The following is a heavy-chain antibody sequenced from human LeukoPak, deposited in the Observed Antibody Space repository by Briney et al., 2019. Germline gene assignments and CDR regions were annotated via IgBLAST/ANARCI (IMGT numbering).Heavy chain of an antibody. D-gene: IGHD3-10*01. V-gene: IGHV3-53*01. CDR2: IYSGGST. CDR1: GFTFSDYY. Sequence: GGSLRLSCAASGFTFSDYYVSWVRQAPGKGLEWVSVIYSGGSTYYADSVKGRFTISRDNSKNTLYLQMNSLRAEDTAVYYCARDHRSYYGSGSFPSYGMDVWGKGTRSPSPQ. J-gene: IGHJ6*04. CDR3: ARDHRSYYGSGSFPSYGMDV.